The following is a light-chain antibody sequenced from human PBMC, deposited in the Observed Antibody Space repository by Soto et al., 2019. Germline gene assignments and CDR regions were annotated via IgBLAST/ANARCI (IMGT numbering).Light chain of an antibody. J-gene: IGKJ4*01. V-gene: IGKV2D-29*01. CDR3: MQNRNDCS. CDR2: ELS. CDR1: QSLLYRDGKTY. Sequence: DIVMTQTPLSLSVTPGQSASISCKSSQSLLYRDGKTYVYWYLQKPGQAPQLLIHELSNRFSGVRERGSGSGSGNALTMRISRVEAEGAGIYLCMQNRNDCSFGEGTKVEIK.